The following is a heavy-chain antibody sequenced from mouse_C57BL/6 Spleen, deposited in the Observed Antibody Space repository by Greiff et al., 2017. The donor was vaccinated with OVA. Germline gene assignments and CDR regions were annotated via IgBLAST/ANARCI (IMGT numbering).Heavy chain of an antibody. J-gene: IGHJ1*03. CDR2: LDPETGAT. V-gene: IGHV14-4*01. CDR1: GFNIKDDY. Sequence: EVHLVESGAELVRPGASVKLSCTASGFNIKDDYMHWVKQRPEQGLEWIGWLDPETGATAYDSKFQGKATITADTSSNTAYLQLSSLTSEDTASYYCTTVSGSSYWYIDVWGTGTTVTVSS. D-gene: IGHD1-1*01. CDR3: TTVSGSSYWYIDV.